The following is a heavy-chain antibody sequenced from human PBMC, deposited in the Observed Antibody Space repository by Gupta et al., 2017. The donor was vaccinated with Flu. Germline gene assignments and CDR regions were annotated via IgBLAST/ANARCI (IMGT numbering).Heavy chain of an antibody. CDR2: IYYSGRT. CDR3: ARRPVAPMTYGMDV. D-gene: IGHD5-12*01. CDR1: GCSISSSSYY. Sequence: QLQLQESGPVLVKPSETLSLTCTVSGCSISSSSYYWGWIRQPPGKGLEWIGSIYYSGRTYYNPSLKSRVTISVDTSKNQFSLKLSSVTAADTAVYYCARRPVAPMTYGMDVWGQGTTVTVSS. V-gene: IGHV4-39*01. J-gene: IGHJ6*02.